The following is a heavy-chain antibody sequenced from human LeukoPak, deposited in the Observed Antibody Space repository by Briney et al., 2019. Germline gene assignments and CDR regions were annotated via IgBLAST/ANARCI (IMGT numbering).Heavy chain of an antibody. D-gene: IGHD1-26*01. V-gene: IGHV3-23*01. Sequence: AGGSLILSCSASGFTFSSYGMSWVRQAPGKGLEWVSGISGSGGRTNYADSVKGRFTISRDNAKNTLYLQMNSLRAEDTAVYYCAKGSQEWELLDAFDIWGQGTMVTVSS. CDR1: GFTFSSYG. J-gene: IGHJ3*02. CDR2: ISGSGGRT. CDR3: AKGSQEWELLDAFDI.